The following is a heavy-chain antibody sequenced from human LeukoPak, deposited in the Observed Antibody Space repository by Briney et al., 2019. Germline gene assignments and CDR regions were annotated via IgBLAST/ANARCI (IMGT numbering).Heavy chain of an antibody. CDR1: GGSISSGSYY. CDR3: ARLGAWYYYGSGSYYMPRDY. Sequence: SQTLSLTCTVSGGSISSGSYYWSWIRQPAGKGLEWIGRIYTSGSTNYNPSLKSRVTISVDTSKNQFSLKLSSVTAADTAVYYSARLGAWYYYGSGSYYMPRDYWGQGTLVTVSS. D-gene: IGHD3-10*01. V-gene: IGHV4-61*02. J-gene: IGHJ4*02. CDR2: IYTSGST.